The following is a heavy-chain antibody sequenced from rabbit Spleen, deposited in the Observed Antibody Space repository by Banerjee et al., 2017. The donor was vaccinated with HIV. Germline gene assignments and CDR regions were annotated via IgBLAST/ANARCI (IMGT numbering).Heavy chain of an antibody. CDR2: IYTGNSKT. J-gene: IGHJ6*01. Sequence: QEQLVESGGGLVKPEGSLTLTCKASGFSFSSGYDMCWVRQAPGKGLEWIACIYTGNSKTYYASWAKGRFTISKTSSTTVTLQMTSLTAADTATYFCARDTGSSFSSYGMDLWGPGTLVTVS. CDR3: ARDTGSSFSSYGMDL. CDR1: GFSFSSGYD. V-gene: IGHV1S45*01. D-gene: IGHD8-1*01.